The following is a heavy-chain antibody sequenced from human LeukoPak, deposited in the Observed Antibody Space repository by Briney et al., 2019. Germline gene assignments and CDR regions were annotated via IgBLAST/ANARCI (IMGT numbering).Heavy chain of an antibody. D-gene: IGHD3-10*01. V-gene: IGHV1-18*01. CDR3: ARENYGSGSCWFDP. Sequence: EASVKVSCKASGYTFTSYGISWVRQAPGQGLEWMGWISAYNGNTNYAQKLQGRVTMTTDTSTSTAYMELRSLRSDDTAVYYCARENYGSGSCWFDPWGQGTLVTVSS. CDR2: ISAYNGNT. J-gene: IGHJ5*02. CDR1: GYTFTSYG.